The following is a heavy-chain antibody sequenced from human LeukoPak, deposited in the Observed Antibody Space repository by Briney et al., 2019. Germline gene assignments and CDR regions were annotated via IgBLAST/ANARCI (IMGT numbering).Heavy chain of an antibody. Sequence: PGGSLRLSCAASGFTFSSFAMHWVRQAPGKGLEYLSAIYSDGSRTCYADSVKGRFTISRDNSKNMSSLRVEDTAVYYCVKSPGSGWPVWGQGTLLTVSS. CDR3: VKSPGSGWPV. CDR1: GFTFSSFA. D-gene: IGHD6-19*01. V-gene: IGHV3-64D*06. CDR2: IYSDGSRT. J-gene: IGHJ4*02.